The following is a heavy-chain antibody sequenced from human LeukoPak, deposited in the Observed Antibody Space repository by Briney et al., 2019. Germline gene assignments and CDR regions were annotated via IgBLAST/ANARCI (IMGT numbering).Heavy chain of an antibody. V-gene: IGHV3-30*04. CDR3: ARLDSGSYKYVDY. D-gene: IGHD1-26*01. Sequence: PGGSLRLSCAASGFTFSSYAMHWVRQAPGKGLEWVAVISYDGSNKYYADSVKGRFTISRDNAKNSLYLQMNSLRAEDTAVYYCARLDSGSYKYVDYWGQGTLVTVSS. CDR1: GFTFSSYA. J-gene: IGHJ4*02. CDR2: ISYDGSNK.